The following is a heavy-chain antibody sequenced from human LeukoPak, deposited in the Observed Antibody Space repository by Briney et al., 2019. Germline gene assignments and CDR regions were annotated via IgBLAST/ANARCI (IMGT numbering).Heavy chain of an antibody. CDR2: ISSSTSYI. Sequence: GGSLRLSCAASGFTFSDYSMNWVRQAPGKGLEWVPSISSSTSYIFYADSMKGRFTISRDNAKNSLYLQMNSLRAEDTAVYYCARVLSAAMWGGMDVWGQGTTVTVSS. D-gene: IGHD2-2*01. CDR3: ARVLSAAMWGGMDV. J-gene: IGHJ6*02. CDR1: GFTFSDYS. V-gene: IGHV3-21*01.